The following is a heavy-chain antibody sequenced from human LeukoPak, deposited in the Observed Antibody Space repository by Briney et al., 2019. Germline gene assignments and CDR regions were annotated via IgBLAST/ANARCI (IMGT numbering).Heavy chain of an antibody. J-gene: IGHJ1*01. Sequence: PSETLSLTCTVSGYSISSGYYWGWIRQPPGKGLEWIGSIYHSGSTYYNPSLKSRVTISVDTSKNQFSLKLSSVTAADTAVYYCARLYSNSPFGGALEYFQHWGQGTLVTVSS. CDR1: GYSISSGYY. CDR2: IYHSGST. D-gene: IGHD4-11*01. CDR3: ARLYSNSPFGGALEYFQH. V-gene: IGHV4-38-2*02.